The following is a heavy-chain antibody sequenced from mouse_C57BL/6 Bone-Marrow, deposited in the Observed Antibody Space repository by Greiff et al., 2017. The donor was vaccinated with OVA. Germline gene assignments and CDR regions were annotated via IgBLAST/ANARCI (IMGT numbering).Heavy chain of an antibody. V-gene: IGHV6-3*01. D-gene: IGHD1-1*01. CDR2: IRLKSDNYAT. CDR3: TLTVVESPLGAMDY. Sequence: EVKVVESGGGLVQPGGSMKLSCVASGFTFSNYWMNWVRQSPEKGLEWVAQIRLKSDNYATHYAESVKGRFTISRDDSKSSVYLQMNNLRAEDTGIYYCTLTVVESPLGAMDYWGQGTSVTVSS. CDR1: GFTFSNYW. J-gene: IGHJ4*01.